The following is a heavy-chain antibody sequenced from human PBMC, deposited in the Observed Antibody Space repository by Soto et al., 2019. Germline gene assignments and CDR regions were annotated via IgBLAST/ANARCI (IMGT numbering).Heavy chain of an antibody. J-gene: IGHJ4*02. CDR3: AAVDMGDY. CDR2: INAGNGDT. CDR1: GYTFTTYA. Sequence: QVQLVQSGAEVKKPGASVKVSCKASGYTFTTYAMHWVRQVPGQRPEWMGWINAGNGDTKYVQRFQDRVTFTRDTSASTAYMEVSSLRYEATAVYYCAAVDMGDYWGQGTLVTVSS. D-gene: IGHD5-12*01. V-gene: IGHV1-3*01.